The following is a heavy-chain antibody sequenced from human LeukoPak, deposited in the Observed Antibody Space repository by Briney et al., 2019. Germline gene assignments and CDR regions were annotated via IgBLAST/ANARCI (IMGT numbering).Heavy chain of an antibody. Sequence: SVKVSCKASGGTFSSYAISWVRQAPGQGLEWMGGIIPIFGTANYAQKFQGRVTITADKSTSTAYMELSSLRSEDTAVYYCARARSSYGYGDAFDVWGQGTMVTVSS. V-gene: IGHV1-69*06. D-gene: IGHD5-18*01. CDR1: GGTFSSYA. J-gene: IGHJ3*01. CDR2: IIPIFGTA. CDR3: ARARSSYGYGDAFDV.